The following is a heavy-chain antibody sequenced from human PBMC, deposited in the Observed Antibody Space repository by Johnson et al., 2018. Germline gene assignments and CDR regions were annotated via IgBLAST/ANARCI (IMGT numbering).Heavy chain of an antibody. CDR1: GFTVRNNY. D-gene: IGHD3/OR15-3a*01. CDR3: AREGTGTHYAFDI. V-gene: IGHV3-66*02. CDR2: IYTDGST. J-gene: IGHJ3*02. Sequence: VQLLESGGGLVQPGGSLRLSCAASGFTVRNNYMNWVRQAPGEGLEWVSVIYTDGSTYSADSVKGRFTISRDSSKNTLYLQMNSVRAEDTAAYYCAREGTGTHYAFDIWGQGTMVTVSS.